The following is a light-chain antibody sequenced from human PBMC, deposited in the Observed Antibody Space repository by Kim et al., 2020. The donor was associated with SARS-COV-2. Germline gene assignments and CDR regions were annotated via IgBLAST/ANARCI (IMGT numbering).Light chain of an antibody. V-gene: IGLV3-19*01. Sequence: SSELTQDPAVSVALGQTVRITCQGDSLRSSYASWYQQKPGQAPVLVIYGKNNRPSGIPDRLSGSRSGNTASLTITGAQAEDEADYYCNSRDSSGHHWVFGGGTQLTVL. J-gene: IGLJ3*02. CDR1: SLRSSY. CDR3: NSRDSSGHHWV. CDR2: GKN.